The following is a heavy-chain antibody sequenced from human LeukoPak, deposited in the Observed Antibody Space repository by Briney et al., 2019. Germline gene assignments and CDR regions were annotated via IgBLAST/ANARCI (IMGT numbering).Heavy chain of an antibody. CDR1: GGSISSYY. CDR2: IYYSGST. J-gene: IGHJ5*02. CDR3: ARVGGYDSSGFNWFDP. Sequence: SETLSLTCTVSGGSISSYYWSWIRQPPGKGLEWIGYIYYSGSTNYNPSLRSRVTISVDTSKNQFSLKLSSVTAADTAVYYCARVGGYDSSGFNWFDPWGQGTLVTVSS. D-gene: IGHD3-22*01. V-gene: IGHV4-59*01.